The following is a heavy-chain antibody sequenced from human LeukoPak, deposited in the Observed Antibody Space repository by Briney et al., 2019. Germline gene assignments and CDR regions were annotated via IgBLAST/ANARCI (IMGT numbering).Heavy chain of an antibody. CDR3: ASRYSYGSIDAFDI. CDR2: FFHGNSDT. V-gene: IGHV5-51*01. Sequence: GESPKISCKGSGYSFTSYWNGWGRRMPGEGLEWRGIFFHGNSDTRYSPSFQGQVTISADKSISTAYLQLSSLKASDTAMYYCASRYSYGSIDAFDIWGQGTMVTVSS. CDR1: GYSFTSYW. J-gene: IGHJ3*02. D-gene: IGHD5-18*01.